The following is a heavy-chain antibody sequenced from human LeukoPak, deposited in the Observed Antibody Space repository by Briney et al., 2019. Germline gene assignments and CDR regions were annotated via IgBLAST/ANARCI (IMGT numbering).Heavy chain of an antibody. Sequence: ASVKVSCKASGGTFSSYAISWVRQAPGQGLEWVGRIIAILGIAYYAQKLQGRVTITADKSTSTAYMQMSSLRSEDTAVYYCATSYSRDPAAGWGQGTLVTVSS. CDR1: GGTFSSYA. CDR3: ATSYSRDPAAG. V-gene: IGHV1-69*04. CDR2: IIAILGIA. J-gene: IGHJ4*02. D-gene: IGHD1-26*01.